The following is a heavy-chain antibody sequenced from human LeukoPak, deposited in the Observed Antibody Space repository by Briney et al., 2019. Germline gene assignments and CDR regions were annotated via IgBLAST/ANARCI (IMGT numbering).Heavy chain of an antibody. V-gene: IGHV3-48*01. CDR1: GFTLSSYS. Sequence: GRSLRLSCAVSGFTLSSYSMNWVRQAPGKGLEWVSYISSSSSTICYADSVKGRFTVSRDNSKNTLYLQMDSLRAEDTAVYYCARDRAWNYFDYWGQGTLVTVSS. D-gene: IGHD3-3*01. J-gene: IGHJ4*02. CDR2: ISSSSSTI. CDR3: ARDRAWNYFDY.